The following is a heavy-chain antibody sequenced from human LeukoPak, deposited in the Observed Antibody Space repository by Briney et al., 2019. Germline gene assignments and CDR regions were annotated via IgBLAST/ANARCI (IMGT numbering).Heavy chain of an antibody. V-gene: IGHV3-23*01. CDR2: ISGSGGST. D-gene: IGHD6-19*01. Sequence: GGSLRLSCAASGFTFSSYAMSWVRQAPGKGLKWVSAISGSGGSTYYADSVKGRFTISRDNSKNTLYLQMNSLRAEDTAVYYCAKPGAVAGTWGFDYWGPGTLVTVSS. J-gene: IGHJ4*02. CDR1: GFTFSSYA. CDR3: AKPGAVAGTWGFDY.